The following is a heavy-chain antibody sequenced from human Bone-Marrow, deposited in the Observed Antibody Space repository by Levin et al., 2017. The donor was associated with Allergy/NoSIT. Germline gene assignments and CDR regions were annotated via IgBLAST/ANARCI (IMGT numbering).Heavy chain of an antibody. V-gene: IGHV3-15*01. CDR1: GFTFSYAW. Sequence: GESLKISCTASGFTFSYAWMSWVRQAPGKGLEWVGRIKSKIDGGRTDYAAPVKDRFTVSREDSKNTLFLQMNSLKTEDTAVYYCTTEGTDLVAAAQVAYHYNGMDVWGQGTTVTVPS. CDR2: IKSKIDGGRT. D-gene: IGHD2-2*01. CDR3: TTEGTDLVAAAQVAYHYNGMDV. J-gene: IGHJ6*01.